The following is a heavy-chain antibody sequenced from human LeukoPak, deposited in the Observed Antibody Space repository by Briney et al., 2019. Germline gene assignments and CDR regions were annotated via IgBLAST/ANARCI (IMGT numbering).Heavy chain of an antibody. V-gene: IGHV3-21*01. J-gene: IGHJ4*02. CDR1: GFTFSSYS. D-gene: IGHD1-26*01. CDR2: ISSSSSYI. Sequence: PGGSLRLSCAASGFTFSSYSMNWVRQAPGKGLEWVSSISSSSSYIYYVDSVKGRFTISRDNAKNSLYLQMNGLGAEDTAVYYCARDKIVGATHFDYWGQGTLVTVSS. CDR3: ARDKIVGATHFDY.